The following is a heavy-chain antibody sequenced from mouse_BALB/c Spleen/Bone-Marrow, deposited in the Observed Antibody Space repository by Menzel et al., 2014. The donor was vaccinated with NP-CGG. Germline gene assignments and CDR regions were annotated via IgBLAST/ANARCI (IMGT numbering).Heavy chain of an antibody. CDR2: IWTGGGT. CDR3: VRDYYGSYFDV. D-gene: IGHD1-1*01. CDR1: GFSLTSYD. V-gene: IGHV2-9-2*01. J-gene: IGHJ1*01. Sequence: VKLVESGPGLVAPSQSLSIPCTVSGFSLTSYDISWIRQPPGKGLGWLGVIWTGGGTNYNSAFMSRLSISKDNSKSQVFLKMNSLQTDDTAIYYCVRDYYGSYFDVWGAGTTVTVSS.